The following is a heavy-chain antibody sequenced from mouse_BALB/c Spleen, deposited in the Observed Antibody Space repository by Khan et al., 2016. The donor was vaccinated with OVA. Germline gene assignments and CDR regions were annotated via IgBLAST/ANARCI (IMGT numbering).Heavy chain of an antibody. CDR1: GFTFIDYG. J-gene: IGHJ3*01. Sequence: EVELVESGGGLVQPGGSRKLSCAASGFTFIDYGMAWVRQTPGKGPEWIAFISSVAYSIYYADTVTDRFTISRENAKNTLYLEMGSLRSDDTAMYYCARGGFAYWGQGTLVTVSA. V-gene: IGHV5-15*02. CDR3: ARGGFAY. CDR2: ISSVAYSI.